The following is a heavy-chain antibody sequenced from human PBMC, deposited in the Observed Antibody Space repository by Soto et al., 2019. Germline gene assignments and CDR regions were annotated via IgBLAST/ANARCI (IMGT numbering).Heavy chain of an antibody. Sequence: QLVESGGALVQPGESLKLSCAASGFSFGGSAIQWVRQAPGKGLEWVGRIRTDANTYATAYAASVTGRFTISRDDSRNTAYLQMNSLKTEDTAVYFCTRRQFYYFGLDVWGQGTTVIVSS. V-gene: IGHV3-73*02. J-gene: IGHJ6*02. CDR1: GFSFGGSA. CDR3: TRRQFYYFGLDV. CDR2: IRTDANTYAT. D-gene: IGHD6-19*01.